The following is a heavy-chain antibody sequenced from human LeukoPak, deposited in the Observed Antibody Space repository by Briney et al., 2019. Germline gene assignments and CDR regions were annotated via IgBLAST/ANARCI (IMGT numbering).Heavy chain of an antibody. J-gene: IGHJ6*02. CDR2: IIPSGGST. CDR1: GYTFTSYY. CDR3: ARWWDDGSGYSYLYGMDV. Sequence: ASVNVSCKASGYTFTSYYMHWVRQAPGQGLEWMGIIIPSGGSTSYAQKFQGRVTMTRDTSTSTVYMEPSSLRSEDTAVYYCARWWDDGSGYSYLYGMDVWGQGTTVTVSS. V-gene: IGHV1-46*01. D-gene: IGHD3-22*01.